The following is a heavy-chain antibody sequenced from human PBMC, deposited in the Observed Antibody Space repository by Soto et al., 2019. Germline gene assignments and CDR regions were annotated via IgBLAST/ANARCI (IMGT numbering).Heavy chain of an antibody. CDR2: ISYDGSNK. J-gene: IGHJ6*02. V-gene: IGHV3-30-3*01. D-gene: IGHD2-8*01. Sequence: GGSLRLSCAASGFTFSSYAMHWVRQAPGKGLEWVAVISYDGSNKYYADSVKGRFTISRDNSKNTLYLQMSSLRAEDTAVYYCARAPGYCTNGVCYRYYYGMDVWGQGTTVTVSS. CDR1: GFTFSSYA. CDR3: ARAPGYCTNGVCYRYYYGMDV.